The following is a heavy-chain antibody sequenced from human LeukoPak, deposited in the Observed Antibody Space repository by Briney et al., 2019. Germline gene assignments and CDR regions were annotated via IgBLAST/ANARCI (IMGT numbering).Heavy chain of an antibody. CDR2: ISSNGGST. CDR3: ARDSRGVAAPDR. Sequence: PGGSLRLSCAASGFTFSTNAMSWVRQAPGEGLEWVSAISSNGGSTYYADSVKGRFIISRDNSKNTLYLQMSSLRAEDTAVYYCARDSRGVAAPDRWGQGTLVTVSS. D-gene: IGHD6-13*01. CDR1: GFTFSTNA. V-gene: IGHV3-23*01. J-gene: IGHJ5*02.